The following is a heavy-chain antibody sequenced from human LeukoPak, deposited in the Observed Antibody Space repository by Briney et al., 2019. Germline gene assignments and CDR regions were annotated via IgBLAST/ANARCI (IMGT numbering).Heavy chain of an antibody. D-gene: IGHD3-22*01. CDR2: ISSSGSTI. Sequence: GGSLRLSCAASGFTFSDYYMSWIRQAPGKGLEWVSYISSSGSTIYYADSVKGRFTISRDNAKNSLYLQMNSLKTEDTAVYYCTRKWLFPFDYWGQGTLVTVSS. J-gene: IGHJ4*02. V-gene: IGHV3-11*01. CDR1: GFTFSDYY. CDR3: TRKWLFPFDY.